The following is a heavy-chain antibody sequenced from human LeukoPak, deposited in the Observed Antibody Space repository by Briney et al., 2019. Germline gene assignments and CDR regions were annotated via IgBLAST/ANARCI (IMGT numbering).Heavy chain of an antibody. V-gene: IGHV5-51*01. CDR2: IYPGDSDT. D-gene: IGHD2-2*01. J-gene: IGHJ5*02. CDR3: ARRGNDGCSSTSCFMGFDP. Sequence: GESLKISCKGSGYSFTSYWIGWVRQMLGKGLEWMGIIYPGDSDTRYSPSFQGQVTISADKSISTAYLQWSSLKASDTAMYYCARRGNDGCSSTSCFMGFDPWGQGTLVTVSS. CDR1: GYSFTSYW.